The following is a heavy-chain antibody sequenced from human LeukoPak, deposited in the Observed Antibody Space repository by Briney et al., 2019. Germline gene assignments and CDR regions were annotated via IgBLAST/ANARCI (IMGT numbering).Heavy chain of an antibody. Sequence: SQTLSLTCDISGDSVSSNSAAWNWIRQSPSRGLEWLGRTYYRSEWYNDYSVFVKSRITINPDTSKNQFSLQLNSVTPEDTAVYYCARGGYYGSGSFYSTQTSVFDYWGQGTLVTVSS. J-gene: IGHJ4*02. D-gene: IGHD3-10*01. CDR2: TYYRSEWYN. CDR1: GDSVSSNSAA. V-gene: IGHV6-1*01. CDR3: ARGGYYGSGSFYSTQTSVFDY.